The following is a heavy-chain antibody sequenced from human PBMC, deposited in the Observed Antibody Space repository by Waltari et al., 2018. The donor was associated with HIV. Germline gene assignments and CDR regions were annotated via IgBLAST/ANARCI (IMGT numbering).Heavy chain of an antibody. CDR3: AREGFCSNGVCSHYYGMDV. D-gene: IGHD2-8*01. J-gene: IGHJ6*02. V-gene: IGHV3-21*01. CDR1: GFTFSSYS. CDR2: ISTSSRYI. Sequence: EVQLVESGGGLVKPGGSLRLSCAASGFTFSSYSMNWVRQAPGKGLEWVSYISTSSRYIDYANSRKGRFTISRDNAKYSLYLQMNSLRAEDTAVYYCAREGFCSNGVCSHYYGMDVWGQGTTVTVSS.